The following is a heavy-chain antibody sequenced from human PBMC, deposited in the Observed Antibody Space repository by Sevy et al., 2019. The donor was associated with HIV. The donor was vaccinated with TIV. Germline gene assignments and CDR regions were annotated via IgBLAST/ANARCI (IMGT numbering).Heavy chain of an antibody. V-gene: IGHV3-30-3*01. CDR1: GFTFSSYA. D-gene: IGHD3-10*01. CDR2: ISYDGSNK. CDR3: ARGYSGSRDGYNLAY. Sequence: GGSLRLSCAASGFTFSSYAMHWVRQAPGKGLEWVAVISYDGSNKYYAYSVKGRFTIYRDNSKNTLYLQMNSLRGEDTAVYYCARGYSGSRDGYNLAYWGQGTLVTVSS. J-gene: IGHJ4*02.